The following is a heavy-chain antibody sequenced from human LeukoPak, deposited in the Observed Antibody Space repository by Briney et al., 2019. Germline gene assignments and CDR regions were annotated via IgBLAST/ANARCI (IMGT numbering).Heavy chain of an antibody. D-gene: IGHD3-10*01. Sequence: SQTLSLTCAISGNSFSSNSAAWNWLRQSPSRGLEWLGSTYYRSKWYNDYAVSVKSRITINPDTSKNQFSLQLNSVTPEDTAVYYCARALLWFGESFDYWGQGTLVTVSS. CDR2: TYYRSKWYN. CDR3: ARALLWFGESFDY. J-gene: IGHJ4*02. V-gene: IGHV6-1*01. CDR1: GNSFSSNSAA.